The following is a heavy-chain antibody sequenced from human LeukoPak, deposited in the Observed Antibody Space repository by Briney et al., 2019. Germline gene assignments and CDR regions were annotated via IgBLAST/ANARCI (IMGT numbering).Heavy chain of an antibody. CDR2: FHYSGST. CDR3: AGGGASGSHLHWFDP. D-gene: IGHD3-10*01. Sequence: PSETLSLTCTVSGGSISSYYWNWIRQPPGEGLEWIGYFHYSGSTNYNPSLKSRVTISVDTSKNQFSLKLSSVPGADTAVYYGAGGGASGSHLHWFDPWGQGTLVTVSS. CDR1: GGSISSYY. J-gene: IGHJ5*02. V-gene: IGHV4-59*01.